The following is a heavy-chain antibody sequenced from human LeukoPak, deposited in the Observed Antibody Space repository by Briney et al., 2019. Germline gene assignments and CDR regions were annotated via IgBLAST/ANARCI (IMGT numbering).Heavy chain of an antibody. V-gene: IGHV4-4*09. CDR3: ARSGSGYGSGSYVRY. Sequence: PSETLSLTCTVSGGSISSYYWSWIRQPPGKGLEWIGYIYTSGSTNYNPSLKSRVTISVDTSKNQFSLKLSSVTAADTAVYYCARSGSGYGSGSYVRYWGQGTLVTVSS. CDR1: GGSISSYY. CDR2: IYTSGST. D-gene: IGHD3-10*01. J-gene: IGHJ4*02.